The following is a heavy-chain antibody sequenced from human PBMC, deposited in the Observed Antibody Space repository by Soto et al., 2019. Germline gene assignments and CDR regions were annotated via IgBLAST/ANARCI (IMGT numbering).Heavy chain of an antibody. CDR2: IIPFINTA. Sequence: SVKVSCKASGGTFSISSYAINWVRQAPGQGLEWMGGIIPFINTANNAQKFQGRVTITADKSTSTAYMELNSLRSEDTAVYYCARVVLGGYRLDSWGRGTLVTVS. V-gene: IGHV1-69*06. J-gene: IGHJ4*02. CDR3: ARVVLGGYRLDS. D-gene: IGHD3-10*01. CDR1: GGTFSISSYA.